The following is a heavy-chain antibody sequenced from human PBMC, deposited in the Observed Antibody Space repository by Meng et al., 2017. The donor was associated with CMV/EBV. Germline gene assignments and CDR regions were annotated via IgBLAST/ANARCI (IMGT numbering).Heavy chain of an antibody. J-gene: IGHJ5*02. CDR1: GFTFSSYA. D-gene: IGHD4-17*01. CDR2: ISSNGGST. Sequence: GGSLRLSCAASGFTFSSYAMHWVRQAPGKGLEYVSAISSNGGSTYYADSVKGRFTISRDNSKNTLYLQMGSLRAEDMAVYYCARDLTTVTYFPTWFDPWGQGTLVTVSS. V-gene: IGHV3-64*02. CDR3: ARDLTTVTYFPTWFDP.